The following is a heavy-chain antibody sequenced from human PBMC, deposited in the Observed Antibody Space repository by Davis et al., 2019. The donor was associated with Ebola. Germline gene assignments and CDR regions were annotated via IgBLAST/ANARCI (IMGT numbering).Heavy chain of an antibody. CDR3: ARRNIRGVINDDY. CDR2: IDPSDSYT. D-gene: IGHD3-10*01. J-gene: IGHJ4*02. V-gene: IGHV5-10-1*01. CDR1: GYSFTSYW. Sequence: GESLKISCKGSGYSFTSYWISWVRQMPGKGLEWMGRIDPSDSYTNYSPSFQGHVPISADKSINTAYLQWSSLKASDTAMYYCARRNIRGVINDDYWGQGTLVTVSS.